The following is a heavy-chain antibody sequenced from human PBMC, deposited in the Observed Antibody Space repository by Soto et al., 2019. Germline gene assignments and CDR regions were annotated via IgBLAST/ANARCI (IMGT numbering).Heavy chain of an antibody. Sequence: LRLSCAASGFTFNIYALHWVRQAPCKGLEWVAVISFDGTKKYYSDSVKGRFTISRDNLKNTLYLQMNNLRVEDAAVYFCAREDDYGYRYINYGLDVWGQGTTVTVSS. CDR3: AREDDYGYRYINYGLDV. J-gene: IGHJ6*02. CDR1: GFTFNIYA. D-gene: IGHD4-17*01. CDR2: ISFDGTKK. V-gene: IGHV3-30-3*01.